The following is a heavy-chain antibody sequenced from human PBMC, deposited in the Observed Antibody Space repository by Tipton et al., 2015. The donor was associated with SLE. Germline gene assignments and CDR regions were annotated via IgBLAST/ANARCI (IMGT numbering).Heavy chain of an antibody. CDR3: ARGDYPYGMDV. V-gene: IGHV4-28*03. J-gene: IGHJ6*02. CDR2: INESGSS. Sequence: TLSLTCNVSVYSISSSHWWGWIRQPPGKGLEWIGEINESGSSKYNPSLKSGVTISIDTSKSQFSLKVSSMTAADTAVYYCARGDYPYGMDVWGQGTTVTVS. D-gene: IGHD4/OR15-4a*01. CDR1: VYSISSSHW.